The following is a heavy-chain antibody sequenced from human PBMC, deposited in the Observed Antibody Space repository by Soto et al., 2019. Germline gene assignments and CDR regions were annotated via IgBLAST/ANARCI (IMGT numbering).Heavy chain of an antibody. CDR2: IYYTGST. Sequence: SETLSLTCSVSAGSISTYYWSWIRQPAGKGLEWIGRIYYTGSTDYNPSLKSRVTMSVDTSKNQFSLKVSSVTAADTDVYYCARDCSGGACYPASFQYWGQGTVGTVS. CDR3: ARDCSGGACYPASFQY. CDR1: AGSISTYY. D-gene: IGHD2-15*01. J-gene: IGHJ4*02. V-gene: IGHV4-4*07.